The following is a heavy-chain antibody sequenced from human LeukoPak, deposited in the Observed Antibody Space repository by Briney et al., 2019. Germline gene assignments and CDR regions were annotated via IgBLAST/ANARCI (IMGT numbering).Heavy chain of an antibody. Sequence: GGSLRLSCAASGFTFSSYAMSWVRQAPGKGLEWVAVISYDGSNKYYADSVKGRFTISRDNSKNTLYLQMNSLRAEDTAVYYCARDSVAGLNWFDPWGQGTLVTVSS. CDR3: ARDSVAGLNWFDP. J-gene: IGHJ5*02. CDR1: GFTFSSYA. D-gene: IGHD6-19*01. V-gene: IGHV3-30-3*01. CDR2: ISYDGSNK.